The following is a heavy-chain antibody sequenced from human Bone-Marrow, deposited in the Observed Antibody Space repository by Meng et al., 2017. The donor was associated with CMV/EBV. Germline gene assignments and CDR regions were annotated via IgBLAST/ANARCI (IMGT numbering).Heavy chain of an antibody. J-gene: IGHJ5*02. CDR3: ARGHGGSCSSTSCYHRGNWFDP. CDR1: GGSFSGYY. V-gene: IGHV4-34*01. D-gene: IGHD2-2*01. CDR2: INHSGST. Sequence: SETLSLTCAVYGGSFSGYYWSWIRQPPGKGLEWIGEINHSGSTNYNPSLKSRVTISVDTSKNQFSLKLSSVTAADTAVYYCARGHGGSCSSTSCYHRGNWFDPWGQGILVTVSS.